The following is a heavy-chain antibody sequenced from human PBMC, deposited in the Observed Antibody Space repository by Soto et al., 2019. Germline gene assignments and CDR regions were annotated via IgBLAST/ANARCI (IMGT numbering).Heavy chain of an antibody. CDR1: GFTFSSYA. CDR3: VKGTLMVYAPPDY. CDR2: ISSNGGST. Sequence: GGSLRLSCSASGFTFSSYAMHWVRQAPGKGLEYVSAISSNGGSTYYADSVKGRFTISRDNSKNTLYLQMSSLRAEDTAVYYCVKGTLMVYAPPDYWGQGTLVTVSS. D-gene: IGHD2-8*01. J-gene: IGHJ4*02. V-gene: IGHV3-64D*08.